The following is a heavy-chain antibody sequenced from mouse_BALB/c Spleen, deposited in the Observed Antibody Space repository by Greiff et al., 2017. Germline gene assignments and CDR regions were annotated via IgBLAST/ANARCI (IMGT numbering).Heavy chain of an antibody. CDR2: ISSGGSYT. Sequence: EVHLVESGGGLVKPGGSLKLSCAASGFTFSSYAMSWVRQSPEKRLEWVAEISSGGSYTYYPDTVTGRFTISRDNAKNTLYLEMSSLRSEDTAMYYCAREDAFYAMDYWGQGTSVTVSS. CDR3: AREDAFYAMDY. J-gene: IGHJ4*01. CDR1: GFTFSSYA. V-gene: IGHV5-9-4*01.